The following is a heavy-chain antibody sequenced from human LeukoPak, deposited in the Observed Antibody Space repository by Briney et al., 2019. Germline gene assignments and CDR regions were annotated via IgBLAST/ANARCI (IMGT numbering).Heavy chain of an antibody. CDR2: IKQDGSEK. D-gene: IGHD3-9*01. CDR3: ARDIKAYYDILTGYYNY. Sequence: GGSLRLSCAASGFTFSTYWMNCVRQAPGKGLEWVANIKQDGSEKYYVDSVKGRFTISRDNAKNSLYLQMNSLRAEDTAVYYCARDIKAYYDILTGYYNYWGQGTLVAVSS. J-gene: IGHJ4*02. V-gene: IGHV3-7*03. CDR1: GFTFSTYW.